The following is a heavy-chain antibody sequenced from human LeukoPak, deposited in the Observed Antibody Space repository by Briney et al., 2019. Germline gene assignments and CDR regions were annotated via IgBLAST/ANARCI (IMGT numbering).Heavy chain of an antibody. CDR3: ARWSCDH. V-gene: IGHV3-33*01. CDR1: GFTFSSYG. Sequence: GGSLRLSCAASGFTFSSYGMHWVRQAPGKGLEWVAVIWYDGSEKYYADSVKGRFTISRDNSKNTLFLQMSSLTAEGTAVYYCARWSCDHWGQGTLVTVSS. J-gene: IGHJ5*02. CDR2: IWYDGSEK.